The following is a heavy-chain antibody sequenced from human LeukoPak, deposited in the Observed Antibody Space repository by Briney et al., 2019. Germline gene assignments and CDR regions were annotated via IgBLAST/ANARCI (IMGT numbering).Heavy chain of an antibody. V-gene: IGHV2-5*01. Sequence: SGPTLVNPTQTLTLTCTFSGFSLSTSGVGVGWIRQPPGKALEWLALVYWNDDKRYSPSLKSRLTITKDTSKNQVVLRMTNMDPVDTATYYCAHSPQFVTEYYFDYWGQGTLVTVSS. CDR2: VYWNDDK. CDR1: GFSLSTSGVG. J-gene: IGHJ4*02. CDR3: AHSPQFVTEYYFDY. D-gene: IGHD3-10*01.